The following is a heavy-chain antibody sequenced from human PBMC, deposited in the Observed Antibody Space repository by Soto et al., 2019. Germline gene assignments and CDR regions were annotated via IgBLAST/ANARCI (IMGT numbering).Heavy chain of an antibody. Sequence: ASVKASCKVSGYTFTGYYMHWVRQAPGQGLEWMGGINPNSGGKNYAQKFKGWVTMTRATSISTAYMGLSRLRSDATAVYYCGRGVVVVAAATPQYYYGMDVWGQGTTVTVSS. V-gene: IGHV1-2*04. CDR2: INPNSGGK. CDR1: GYTFTGYY. CDR3: GRGVVVVAAATPQYYYGMDV. J-gene: IGHJ6*02. D-gene: IGHD2-15*01.